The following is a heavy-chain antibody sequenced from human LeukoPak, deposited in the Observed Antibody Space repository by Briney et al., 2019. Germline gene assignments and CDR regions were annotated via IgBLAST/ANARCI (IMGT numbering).Heavy chain of an antibody. CDR1: GYTFVHYY. CDR3: ARAPHFDWSPAGY. Sequence: GASVKVSCKASGYTFVHYYMLWVGQAPGQGLEWMGWINPNNGGTNYAQKFQGRVTMTRDTSISTDYMELSRLTSDDTAVYYCARAPHFDWSPAGYWGQGTLVTVSS. D-gene: IGHD3-9*01. V-gene: IGHV1-2*02. J-gene: IGHJ4*02. CDR2: INPNNGGT.